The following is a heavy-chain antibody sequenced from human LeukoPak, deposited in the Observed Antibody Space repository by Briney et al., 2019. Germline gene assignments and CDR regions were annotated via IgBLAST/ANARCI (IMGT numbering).Heavy chain of an antibody. CDR1: GFTVSSYE. CDR3: ARERGDYFDY. V-gene: IGHV3-48*03. Sequence: GGSLRLSCAASGFTVSSYEMNWVRPAPGKGLEGGSYPSSSGFTIYYADSVRGGFTISRDNAKNSLYLQMNSVRAEDTAVYYCARERGDYFDYWGQGTLVTVSS. J-gene: IGHJ4*02. CDR2: PSSSGFTI.